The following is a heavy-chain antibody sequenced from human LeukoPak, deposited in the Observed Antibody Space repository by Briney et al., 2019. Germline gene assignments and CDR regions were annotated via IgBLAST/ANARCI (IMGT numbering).Heavy chain of an antibody. D-gene: IGHD3-22*01. V-gene: IGHV3-33*06. Sequence: GGSLRLSCAASGFTFSSYGMHWVRQAPGKGLEWVAVIWYDGSNKYYADSVKGRFTISRDNSKNTLYLRMNSLRAEDTAVYYCAKDQPTYYDSSGSLDYWGQGTLVTVSS. CDR1: GFTFSSYG. J-gene: IGHJ4*02. CDR2: IWYDGSNK. CDR3: AKDQPTYYDSSGSLDY.